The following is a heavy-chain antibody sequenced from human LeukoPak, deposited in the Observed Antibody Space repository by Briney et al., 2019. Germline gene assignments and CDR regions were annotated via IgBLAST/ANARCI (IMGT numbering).Heavy chain of an antibody. CDR3: ARRGYYYGSGSYNG. J-gene: IGHJ4*02. CDR1: GGSFSGYY. D-gene: IGHD3-10*01. V-gene: IGHV4-34*01. Sequence: SETLSLTCAVYGGSFSGYYWSWIRQPPGKGLEWIGEINHSGSTNYNPSLKSRVTISGDTSKKQFSLKLSSVTAADTAVYYCARRGYYYGSGSYNGWGQGTLVTVSS. CDR2: INHSGST.